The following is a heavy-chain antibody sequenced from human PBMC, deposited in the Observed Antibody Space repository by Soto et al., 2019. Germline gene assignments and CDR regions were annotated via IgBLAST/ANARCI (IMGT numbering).Heavy chain of an antibody. CDR3: ARHVDCSGGSCSLDY. CDR1: GYRFSSYW. Sequence: GESLKISCKGSGYRFSSYWIGCVRQMPGKGLEWMGIIYPGDSDTRYSPSFQGQVTISADKSISTAYLQWSSLKASDSAIYYCARHVDCSGGSCSLDYWGQGILVTVSS. V-gene: IGHV5-51*01. D-gene: IGHD2-15*01. CDR2: IYPGDSDT. J-gene: IGHJ4*02.